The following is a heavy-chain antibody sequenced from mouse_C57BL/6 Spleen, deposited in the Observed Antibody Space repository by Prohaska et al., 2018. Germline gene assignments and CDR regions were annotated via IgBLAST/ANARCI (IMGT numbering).Heavy chain of an antibody. CDR1: GFSFNTYA. Sequence: EVQLVESGGGLVQPKGSLKLSCAASGFSFNTYAMNWVRQAPGKGLEWVARIRSKSNNYATYYADSVKYRFTISRDDSESMLYLQMNDLKTEDTAMYYCVRGGSSSLIYAMDYWGQGTSVTVSS. J-gene: IGHJ4*01. CDR2: IRSKSNNYAT. D-gene: IGHD1-1*01. V-gene: IGHV10-1*01. CDR3: VRGGSSSLIYAMDY.